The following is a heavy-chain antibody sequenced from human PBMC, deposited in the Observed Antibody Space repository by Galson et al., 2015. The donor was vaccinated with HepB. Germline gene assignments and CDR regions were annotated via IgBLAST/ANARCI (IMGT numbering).Heavy chain of an antibody. Sequence: SLRLSCAASGFTFSSYAMHWVRQAPGKGLEYVSAISSNGGSTYYADSVKGRFTISRDNSKNTLYLQMSSLRAEDTAVYYCVKGRDYGFWSDKQYWGQGTLVTVSS. CDR2: ISSNGGST. D-gene: IGHD3-3*01. J-gene: IGHJ4*02. CDR1: GFTFSSYA. V-gene: IGHV3-64D*06. CDR3: VKGRDYGFWSDKQY.